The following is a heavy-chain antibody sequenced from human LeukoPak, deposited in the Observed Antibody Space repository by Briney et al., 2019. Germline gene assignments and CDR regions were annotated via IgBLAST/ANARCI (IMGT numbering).Heavy chain of an antibody. J-gene: IGHJ5*02. CDR2: IYHTGST. V-gene: IGHV4-30-2*01. Sequence: SETLSLTCTVSGASISSGTYSWSGIRQPPGEGLEWIGYIYHTGSTYYNPSLKGRVTISVDRSKNQFSLNLNFVTAADTALYYCARGDGSGSGRWFDPWGQGTLITVSS. D-gene: IGHD3-10*01. CDR1: GASISSGTYS. CDR3: ARGDGSGSGRWFDP.